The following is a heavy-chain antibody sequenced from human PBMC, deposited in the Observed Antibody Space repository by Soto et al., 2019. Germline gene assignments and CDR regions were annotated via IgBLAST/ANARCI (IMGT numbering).Heavy chain of an antibody. Sequence: ASVKVSCKASGYTFTSYAIHWVRQAPLQRLEWMGCINAGNGNTKYSQKFQGRVTITRDTSASTAYMELSSLRSEDTAVYYCARDGRIHHGAYGHYYYYGMEVWGPGTTVTLSS. CDR3: ARDGRIHHGAYGHYYYYGMEV. D-gene: IGHD4-17*01. J-gene: IGHJ6*02. CDR1: GYTFTSYA. CDR2: INAGNGNT. V-gene: IGHV1-3*01.